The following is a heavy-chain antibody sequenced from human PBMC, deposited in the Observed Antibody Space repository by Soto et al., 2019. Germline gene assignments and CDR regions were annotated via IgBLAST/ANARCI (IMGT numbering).Heavy chain of an antibody. CDR2: INPNSGGT. D-gene: IGHD3-9*01. Sequence: ASVKVSCKASGYSFTRYYISWVRQAPGQGLEWMGWINPNSGGTNYAQKFQGWVTMTRDTSVSTAYMELSRLRSDDTAVYYCARDLRYFSPGYYYYYYGMDVWGQGTTVTVSS. J-gene: IGHJ6*02. CDR3: ARDLRYFSPGYYYYYYGMDV. CDR1: GYSFTRYY. V-gene: IGHV1-2*04.